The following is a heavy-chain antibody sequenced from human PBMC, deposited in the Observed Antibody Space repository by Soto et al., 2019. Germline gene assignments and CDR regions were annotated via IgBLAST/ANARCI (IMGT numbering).Heavy chain of an antibody. CDR1: GFTFSNAW. D-gene: IGHD3-22*01. V-gene: IGHV3-15*01. J-gene: IGHJ4*02. CDR2: IKSKTDGGTT. Sequence: GGSLRLSCAASGFTFSNAWMSWVRQSPGKGLEWVGRIKSKTDGGTTDYAAPVKGRFTISRDDSKNTLYLQMNSLKTEDTAVYYCTTDKWTVYYDSSGYPYWGQGTLVTVSS. CDR3: TTDKWTVYYDSSGYPY.